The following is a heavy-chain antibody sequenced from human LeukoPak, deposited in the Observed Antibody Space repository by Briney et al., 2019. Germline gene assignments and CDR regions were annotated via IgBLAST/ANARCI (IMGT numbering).Heavy chain of an antibody. CDR2: ISSSSSYI. D-gene: IGHD5-18*01. CDR3: ARGPPGYRYDVLDI. Sequence: PGGSLRLSCPASGFTFSSYSMNWVRQAPGKGLEWVSSISSSSSYIYYADSVKGLFTISRDNAKNSLYLQMNSLRAEDTAVYYCARGPPGYRYDVLDIWGQGTMVTVSS. J-gene: IGHJ3*02. CDR1: GFTFSSYS. V-gene: IGHV3-21*01.